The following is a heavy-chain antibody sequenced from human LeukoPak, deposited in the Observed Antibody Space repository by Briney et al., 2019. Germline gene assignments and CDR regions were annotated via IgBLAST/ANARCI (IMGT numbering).Heavy chain of an antibody. CDR1: GFIVSGTY. D-gene: IGHD2-15*01. V-gene: IGHV3-53*01. CDR2: IYSGGDT. J-gene: IGHJ4*02. CDR3: AKAPVTTCSGAYCYPFDY. Sequence: GGSLRLSCAASGFIVSGTYMTWVRQAPGKGLECVSIIYSGGDTYYTDSVKGRFSVSRDNSKNTLYLQMNSLRAEDAAVYYCAKAPVTTCSGAYCYPFDYWGQGTLVTVSS.